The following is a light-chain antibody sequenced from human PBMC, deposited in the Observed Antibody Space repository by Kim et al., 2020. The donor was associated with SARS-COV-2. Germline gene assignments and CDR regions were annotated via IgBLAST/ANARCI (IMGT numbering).Light chain of an antibody. J-gene: IGLJ1*01. CDR2: YDS. CDR1: NIGSKT. Sequence: APGKTARITCGGNNIGSKTVHGYQQRPGQAPGLVISYDSDRPSGIPERFSGSNAGNTATLAISRVEAGDEADYYCQVWDTDSDHYVFGTGTKVTVL. CDR3: QVWDTDSDHYV. V-gene: IGLV3-21*04.